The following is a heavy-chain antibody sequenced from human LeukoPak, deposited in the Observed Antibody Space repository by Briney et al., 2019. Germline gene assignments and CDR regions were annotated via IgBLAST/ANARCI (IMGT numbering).Heavy chain of an antibody. V-gene: IGHV3-23*01. D-gene: IGHD2/OR15-2a*01. Sequence: GGSLRLSCAASGFIFSSYAMSWVRQAPGKGLEWVSTISGSGGSTYYADSVKGRFTISRDNSKNTVYLQMNSLRAEDTAVYYCAKDQHFQDDAFYIWGQGTMVTVSS. J-gene: IGHJ3*02. CDR2: ISGSGGST. CDR3: AKDQHFQDDAFYI. CDR1: GFIFSSYA.